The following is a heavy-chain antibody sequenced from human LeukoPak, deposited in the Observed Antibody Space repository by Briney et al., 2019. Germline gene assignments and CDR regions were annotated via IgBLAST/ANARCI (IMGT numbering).Heavy chain of an antibody. V-gene: IGHV3-7*01. J-gene: IGHJ4*02. CDR3: ARDGLSDIVVVVAAFDY. D-gene: IGHD2-15*01. CDR2: IKQDGSEN. CDR1: GFTFSSYW. Sequence: PGGSLRLSCAASGFTFSSYWMSWVRQAPGKGLEGVANIKQDGSENYYVDSVKGRFTISRDNAKNSLYLQMNSLRAEDTAVYYCARDGLSDIVVVVAAFDYWGQGTLVTVSS.